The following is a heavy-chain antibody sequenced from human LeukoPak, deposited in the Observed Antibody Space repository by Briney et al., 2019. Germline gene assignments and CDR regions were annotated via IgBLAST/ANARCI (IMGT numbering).Heavy chain of an antibody. V-gene: IGHV4-34*01. Sequence: SSETLSLTCAVYGGSFSGYYWSWIRQPPGKGLEWIGEINHSGSTNYNPSLKSRVTISVDTSKNQFSLKLSSVTAADTAVYYCARGGKTGYYWGQGTLVTVSS. D-gene: IGHD4-23*01. CDR2: INHSGST. CDR3: ARGGKTGYY. CDR1: GGSFSGYY. J-gene: IGHJ4*02.